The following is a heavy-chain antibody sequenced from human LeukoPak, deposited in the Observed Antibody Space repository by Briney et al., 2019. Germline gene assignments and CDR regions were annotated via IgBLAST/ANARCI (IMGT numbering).Heavy chain of an antibody. CDR2: ISYDGSNK. CDR1: GFTFSSYA. D-gene: IGHD1-26*01. J-gene: IGHJ4*02. V-gene: IGHV3-30-3*01. CDR3: ASLGLWWELLRGVY. Sequence: PGGSLRLSCAASGFTFSSYAMHWVRQAPGKGLEWVAVISYDGSNKYYADSVKGRFTISRDNSKNTLYLQMNSLRAEDTAVYYCASLGLWWELLRGVYWGQGTLVTVSS.